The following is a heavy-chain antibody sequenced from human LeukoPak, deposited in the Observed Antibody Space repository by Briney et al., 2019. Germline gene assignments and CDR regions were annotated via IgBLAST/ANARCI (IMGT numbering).Heavy chain of an antibody. D-gene: IGHD3-10*01. CDR2: INPNSGCT. Sequence: GASVKVSCKASGYTFTGYYMHCVRQAPGQRLEWMGWINPNSGCTKYAQKFQGRVTMTRDTSISTAYMELSRLRSDDTAVYYCARDGVLRVLLWIGELWHYYYYGMDVWGQGTTVTVSS. CDR1: GYTFTGYY. CDR3: ARDGVLRVLLWIGELWHYYYYGMDV. J-gene: IGHJ6*02. V-gene: IGHV1-2*02.